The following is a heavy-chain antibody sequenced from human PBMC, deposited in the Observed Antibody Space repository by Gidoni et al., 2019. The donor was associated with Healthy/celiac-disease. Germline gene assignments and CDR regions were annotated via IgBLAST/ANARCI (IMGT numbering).Heavy chain of an antibody. CDR2: ISAYNG. J-gene: IGHJ4*02. CDR1: GYTFTSYG. CDR3: ARDYKKYSPAKSGYEGSDY. D-gene: IGHD5-12*01. V-gene: IGHV1-18*04. Sequence: QVQLVQSGAEVQKPGASVQVSCKASGYTFTSYGISWVRQAPGQGLEWMGWISAYNGNTSTSTAYMELRSLRSDDTAVYYCARDYKKYSPAKSGYEGSDYWGQGTLVTVSS.